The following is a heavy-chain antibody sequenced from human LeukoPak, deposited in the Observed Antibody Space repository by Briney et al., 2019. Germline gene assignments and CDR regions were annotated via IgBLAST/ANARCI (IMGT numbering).Heavy chain of an antibody. CDR3: ARGWDYWDY. J-gene: IGHJ4*02. V-gene: IGHV3-30-3*01. Sequence: GRSLRLSCAASGFTFSSYAMHWVRQAPGKGLEWVAVISYDGSNKSCADSVKGRFTISRDNSKNTLYLHMDSLRTEDTAVYYCARGWDYWDYWGQGILVTVSS. D-gene: IGHD1-26*01. CDR1: GFTFSSYA. CDR2: ISYDGSNK.